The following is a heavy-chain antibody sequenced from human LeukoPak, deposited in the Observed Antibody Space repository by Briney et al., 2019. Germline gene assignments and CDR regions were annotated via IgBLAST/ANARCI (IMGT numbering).Heavy chain of an antibody. CDR2: IIPIFGTA. CDR3: ARDRGYYDSSGYYFDY. V-gene: IGHV1-69*01. CDR1: GGTFSSYA. D-gene: IGHD3-22*01. J-gene: IGHJ4*02. Sequence: SVKVSCKASGGTFSSYAISWVRQAPGQGLEWMGGIIPIFGTANYAQKFQGRVTITADESTSTAYMELSSLRAEDTAVYYCARDRGYYDSSGYYFDYWGQGTLVTVSS.